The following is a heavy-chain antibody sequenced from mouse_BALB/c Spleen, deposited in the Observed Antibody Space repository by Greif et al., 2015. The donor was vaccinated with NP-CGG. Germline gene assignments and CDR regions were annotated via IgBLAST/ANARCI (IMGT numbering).Heavy chain of an antibody. V-gene: IGHV1S127*01. CDR1: GSTLTSYW. CDR2: LDPSDSYP. D-gene: IGHD1-1*01. Sequence: VHLQQSGAERVKPGASGKMSCRASGSTLTSYWMPGWKQRPGQGLEWMGVLDPSDSYPSYNQKFKGKATLTVDTSSSTAYMQLSSLTSEDSAVYYCTTYYYGTSCYFDYWGQGTTLTVSS. CDR3: TTYYYGTSCYFDY. J-gene: IGHJ2*01.